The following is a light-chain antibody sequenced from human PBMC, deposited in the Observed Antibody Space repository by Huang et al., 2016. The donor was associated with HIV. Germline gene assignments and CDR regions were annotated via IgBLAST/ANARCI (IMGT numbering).Light chain of an antibody. J-gene: IGKJ3*01. CDR2: EAS. CDR1: QSISSS. Sequence: EIVLTQSPATLSLSPGERAILSCRASQSISSSLAWYQHKPGQAPRLRIYEASNRATGIPARCSGSGSGTDFTLTISSLEPEDFAVYYCHQRSNWFTFGPGTRVDIK. CDR3: HQRSNWFT. V-gene: IGKV3-11*01.